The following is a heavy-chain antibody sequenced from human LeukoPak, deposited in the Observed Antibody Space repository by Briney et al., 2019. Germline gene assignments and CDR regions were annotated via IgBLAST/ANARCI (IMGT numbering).Heavy chain of an antibody. J-gene: IGHJ6*03. CDR3: ARGGEYSSSSGGYYYYMDV. CDR2: MNPNSGNT. Sequence: ASVTVSCKASGYTFTSYDINWVRQAPGQGLEWMGWMNPNSGNTDYAQKFQGRVTMTTNTSISTAYMELSSLRSEDTAVYYCARGGEYSSSSGGYYYYMDVWGKGTTVTVSS. V-gene: IGHV1-8*01. D-gene: IGHD6-6*01. CDR1: GYTFTSYD.